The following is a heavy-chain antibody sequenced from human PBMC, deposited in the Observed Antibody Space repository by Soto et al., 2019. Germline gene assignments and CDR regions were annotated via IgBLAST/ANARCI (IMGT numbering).Heavy chain of an antibody. J-gene: IGHJ4*02. CDR3: ARDGPMVRGVIIEYYFDY. CDR2: IWYDGSNK. CDR1: GFTFSSYG. Sequence: QVQLVESGGGVGQPGRSLRLSCAASGFTFSSYGMHWVRQAPGKGLEWVAVIWYDGSNKYYADSVKGRFTISRDNSKNTMYLQMNSLRAEDTAVYYCARDGPMVRGVIIEYYFDYWGQGTLVTVSS. V-gene: IGHV3-33*01. D-gene: IGHD3-10*01.